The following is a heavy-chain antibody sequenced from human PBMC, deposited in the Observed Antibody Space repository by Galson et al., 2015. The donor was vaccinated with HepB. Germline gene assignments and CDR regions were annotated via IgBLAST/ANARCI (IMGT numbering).Heavy chain of an antibody. D-gene: IGHD6-19*01. J-gene: IGHJ5*02. CDR1: GLTFSSYA. Sequence: SLRLSCAASGLTFSSYAMSWVRQAPGKGQEWVSGISGSSGSTYYADSVKGRFTISRDSSKNTLFLQMNSLRAEDTAVYYCAKDKSGWYLGGVSWGQGTLVTVSS. V-gene: IGHV3-23*01. CDR2: ISGSSGST. CDR3: AKDKSGWYLGGVS.